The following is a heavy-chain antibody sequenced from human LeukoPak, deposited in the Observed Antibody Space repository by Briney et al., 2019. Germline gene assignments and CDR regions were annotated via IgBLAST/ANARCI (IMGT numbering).Heavy chain of an antibody. CDR1: GGSISSY. Sequence: SETLSLTCTVSGGSISSYWSWIRQPPGKALEWIGFIHYSGTTNYNPSLKSRVTISIDTSKNQFSLRLTSVTAADTAVYFCARQYCSGVNCYPFFDSWGQGTPATVSS. J-gene: IGHJ4*02. CDR3: ARQYCSGVNCYPFFDS. V-gene: IGHV4-59*01. CDR2: IHYSGTT. D-gene: IGHD2-15*01.